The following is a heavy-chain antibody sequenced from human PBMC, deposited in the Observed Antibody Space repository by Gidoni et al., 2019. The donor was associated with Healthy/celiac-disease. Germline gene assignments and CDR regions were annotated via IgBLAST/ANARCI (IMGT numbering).Heavy chain of an antibody. CDR2: INHSGST. V-gene: IGHV4-34*02. Sequence: QVQLQQWGAGLLKLSETLSLTCDVYGGSFSGYYWSWIRQPPGKGLEWIGEINHSGSTNYNPSLKSRVKISVDTSKNQFSLKLSSVTAADTAVYYCARAQGYYWGQGTLVTVSS. J-gene: IGHJ4*02. CDR1: GGSFSGYY. CDR3: ARAQGYY.